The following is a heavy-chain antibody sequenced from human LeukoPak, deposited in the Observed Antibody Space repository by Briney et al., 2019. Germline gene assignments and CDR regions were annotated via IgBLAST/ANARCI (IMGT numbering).Heavy chain of an antibody. J-gene: IGHJ4*02. D-gene: IGHD3-10*01. Sequence: GGSLRLSCAASGFTFSSYAMSWVRQAPGKGREWVSAIIGSGSSTYYADSVKGRFTISRDNSKNTLFLQMNSLRAEDTAVYYCATVSAFFYDSGSYYTFDYWGQGTLVTVSS. CDR2: IIGSGSST. CDR3: ATVSAFFYDSGSYYTFDY. V-gene: IGHV3-23*01. CDR1: GFTFSSYA.